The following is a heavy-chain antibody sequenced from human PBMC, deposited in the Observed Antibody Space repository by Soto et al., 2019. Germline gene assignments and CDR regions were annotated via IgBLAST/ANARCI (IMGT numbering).Heavy chain of an antibody. CDR3: LSGRGY. Sequence: GGSLRLSCATYGFLFSTHWMSWVRQAPGKGLEWVANMNPDGSAQYYVDSVKGRFTISRDNAKNSASLQMNSLRAEDAAVYYCLSGRGYWGQGTLVTVSS. J-gene: IGHJ4*02. CDR2: MNPDGSAQ. V-gene: IGHV3-7*01. CDR1: GFLFSTHW.